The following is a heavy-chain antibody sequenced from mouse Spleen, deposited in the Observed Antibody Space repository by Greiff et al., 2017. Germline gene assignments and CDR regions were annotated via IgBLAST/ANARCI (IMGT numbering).Heavy chain of an antibody. J-gene: IGHJ4*01. V-gene: IGHV5-4*01. Sequence: EVQGVESGGGLVKPGGSLKLSCAASGFTFSSYAMSWVRQTPEKRLEWVATISDGGSYTYYPDNVKGRFTISRDNAKNNLYLQMSHLKSEDTAMYYCARDAGNYYAMDYWGQGTSVTVSS. CDR3: ARDAGNYYAMDY. CDR2: ISDGGSYT. D-gene: IGHD2-1*01. CDR1: GFTFSSYA.